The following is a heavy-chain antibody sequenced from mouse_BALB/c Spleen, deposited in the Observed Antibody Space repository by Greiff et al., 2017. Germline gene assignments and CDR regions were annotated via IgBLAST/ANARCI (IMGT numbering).Heavy chain of an antibody. CDR3: ASMITTIAY. D-gene: IGHD2-4*01. Sequence: QVQLQQSGAELMKPGASVKISCKATGYTFSSYWIEWVKQRPGHGLEWIGEILPGSGSTNYNEKFKGKATFTADTSSNTAYMQLSSLTSEDSAVYYCASMITTIAYWGQGTLVTVSA. CDR2: ILPGSGST. J-gene: IGHJ3*01. CDR1: GYTFSSYW. V-gene: IGHV1-9*01.